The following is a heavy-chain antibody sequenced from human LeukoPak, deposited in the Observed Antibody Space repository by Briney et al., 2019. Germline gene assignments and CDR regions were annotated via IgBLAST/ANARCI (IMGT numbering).Heavy chain of an antibody. CDR3: ARGEVVLMVYAIRRAFDY. CDR1: GGSFSGYY. CDR2: INHSGST. Sequence: PSETLSLTCAVYGGSFSGYYWSWIRQPPGKGLEWIGEINHSGSTNYNPSLKSRVTISVDTSKNQFSLKLSSVTAADTAVYYCARGEVVLMVYAIRRAFDYWGQGTLVTVSS. V-gene: IGHV4-34*01. J-gene: IGHJ4*02. D-gene: IGHD2-8*01.